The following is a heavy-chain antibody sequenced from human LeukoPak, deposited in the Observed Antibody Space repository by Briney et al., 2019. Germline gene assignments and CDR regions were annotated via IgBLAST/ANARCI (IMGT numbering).Heavy chain of an antibody. CDR1: GFTLSLYG. CDR2: ISPSSTYT. D-gene: IGHD2-2*02. V-gene: IGHV3-21*01. J-gene: IGHJ4*02. Sequence: GGSLCLSCSASGFTLSLYGTNWVRQAPGKGLEWVASISPSSTYTFYGDAVTGRFSISRDDKANSVHLQMNSLGPEDTAFYYCARVAYTRVFDFWGQGTLVTVSS. CDR3: ARVAYTRVFDF.